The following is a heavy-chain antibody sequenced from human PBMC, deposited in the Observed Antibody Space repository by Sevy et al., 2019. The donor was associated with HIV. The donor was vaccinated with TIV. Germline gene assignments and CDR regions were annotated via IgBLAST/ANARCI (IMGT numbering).Heavy chain of an antibody. CDR2: IFGSGGTT. CDR1: GITFNNYA. J-gene: IGHJ3*02. V-gene: IGHV3-23*01. D-gene: IGHD3-22*01. CDR3: AGGRFASSGYLDAFDM. Sequence: GGSLRLSCAASGITFNNYAMNWVRQAPGKGLDWVSTIFGSGGTTYYADSVKGRFTISRDNSKNTLYLQMNSLRTEDTALYYCAGGRFASSGYLDAFDMWGQGTMVTVSS.